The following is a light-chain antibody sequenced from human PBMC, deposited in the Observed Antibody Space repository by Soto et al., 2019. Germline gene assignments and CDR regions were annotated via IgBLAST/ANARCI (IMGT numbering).Light chain of an antibody. V-gene: IGKV1-39*01. J-gene: IGKJ1*01. CDR3: QQSYSIPPT. Sequence: DIQVTQSPSSLSASVGDRVTITCRASQSISRYVSWYQQKPGKAPKLLIYPGNTLQSGVPSRFSGSGSGTDFTLTISSLQPEDFATYYCQQSYSIPPTFGQGTKVEIK. CDR2: PGN. CDR1: QSISRY.